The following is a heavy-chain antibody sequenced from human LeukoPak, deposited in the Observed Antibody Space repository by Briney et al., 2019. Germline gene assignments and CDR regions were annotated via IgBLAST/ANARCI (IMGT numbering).Heavy chain of an antibody. V-gene: IGHV4-59*01. D-gene: IGHD6-13*01. Sequence: SETLSLTCTVSGGSISSYYWSWIRQPPGKGLEWIGYIYYSGSTNYNPSLKSRVTISVDTSKNQFSLKLSSVTAADTAVYYCARDRIAAAGTEIDAFDIWGQGTMVTVSS. J-gene: IGHJ3*02. CDR2: IYYSGST. CDR1: GGSISSYY. CDR3: ARDRIAAAGTEIDAFDI.